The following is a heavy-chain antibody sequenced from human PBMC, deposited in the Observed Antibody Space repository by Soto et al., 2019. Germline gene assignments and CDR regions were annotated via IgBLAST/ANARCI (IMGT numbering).Heavy chain of an antibody. J-gene: IGHJ6*02. CDR3: AAAGDGIVGAYYGMDV. CDR1: GFTFTISA. CDR2: IVVGSGNT. Sequence: SVKVSCKASGFTFTISAVQWVRQARGQRLEWIGWIVVGSGNTNYAQKFQERVTITRDMSTSTAYMELSSLRSEDTAVYYCAAAGDGIVGAYYGMDVWGQGTTVTVSS. D-gene: IGHD1-26*01. V-gene: IGHV1-58*01.